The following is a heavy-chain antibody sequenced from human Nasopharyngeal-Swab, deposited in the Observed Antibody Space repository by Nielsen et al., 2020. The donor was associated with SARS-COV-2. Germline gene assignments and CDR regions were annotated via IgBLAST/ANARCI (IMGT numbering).Heavy chain of an antibody. CDR2: INPSGGST. J-gene: IGHJ4*02. CDR1: GYSFTSYY. D-gene: IGHD3-22*01. V-gene: IGHV1-46*01. Sequence: ASVKVSCKASGYSFTSYYMHWVRRAPGQGLEWLGIINPSGGSTSNAQKFQGRVTVTRDTSTSPVYMELSSPRSEDTAVYYCARDVGGDSSGYSVAYRGEPLDYWGQGTLVTVSS. CDR3: ARDVGGDSSGYSVAYRGEPLDY.